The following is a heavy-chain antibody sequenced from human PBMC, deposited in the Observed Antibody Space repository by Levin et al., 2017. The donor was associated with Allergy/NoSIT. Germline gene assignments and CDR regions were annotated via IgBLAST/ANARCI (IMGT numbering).Heavy chain of an antibody. D-gene: IGHD2-21*02. V-gene: IGHV3-11*06. CDR1: GFTFRDYY. CDR3: ARDTPGDWSFDY. J-gene: IGHJ4*02. CDR2: TTGMSDYT. Sequence: LSLTCAASGFTFRDYYMSWVRQAPGKGLEWISYTTGMSDYTTYADSVKGRFTSSRDDAKRSLYLHMNSLRDEDTAVYYCARDTPGDWSFDYWGQGILVTVSS.